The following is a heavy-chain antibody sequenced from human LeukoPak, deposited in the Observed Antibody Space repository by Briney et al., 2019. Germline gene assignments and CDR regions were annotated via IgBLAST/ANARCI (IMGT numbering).Heavy chain of an antibody. V-gene: IGHV3-74*01. CDR1: GFTFSAYW. D-gene: IGHD1-7*01. CDR3: AKRTTGPIRYFDY. J-gene: IGHJ4*02. CDR2: VNGDGRTT. Sequence: PGGSLRLSCTASGFTFSAYWMQWVRQAPGKGLVWVSRVNGDGRTTNYADSVKGRFTISRDNAKNTLYLQMNSLRVEDTAVYYCAKRTTGPIRYFDYRGQGTLVTVSS.